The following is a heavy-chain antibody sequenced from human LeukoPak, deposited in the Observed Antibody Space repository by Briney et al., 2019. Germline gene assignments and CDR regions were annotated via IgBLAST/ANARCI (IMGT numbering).Heavy chain of an antibody. CDR3: ARKWFGEYRYYYYYYMDV. CDR2: INHSGST. D-gene: IGHD3-10*01. Sequence: PSETLSLTCAVYGGSFSGYYWSWIRQPPGKGLEWIGEINHSGSTNYNPSLKSRVTISVDTSKNQFSLKLSSVTAADTAVYYCARKWFGEYRYYYYYYMDVWGKGTTVTISS. J-gene: IGHJ6*03. V-gene: IGHV4-34*01. CDR1: GGSFSGYY.